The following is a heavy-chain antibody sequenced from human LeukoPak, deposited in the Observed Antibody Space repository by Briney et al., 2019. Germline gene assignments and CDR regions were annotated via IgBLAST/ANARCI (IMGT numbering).Heavy chain of an antibody. CDR3: ARRLDWYFDL. J-gene: IGHJ2*01. D-gene: IGHD2-21*01. V-gene: IGHV1-69*01. CDR1: GGTFSSYA. Sequence: GSSVKLSCTASGGTFSSYAISWVRQAPGQGLEWMGGIIPIFGTANYAQKFQGRVTITADESTSTAYMELSSLRSEDTAVYYCARRLDWYFDLWGRGTLVTVSS. CDR2: IIPIFGTA.